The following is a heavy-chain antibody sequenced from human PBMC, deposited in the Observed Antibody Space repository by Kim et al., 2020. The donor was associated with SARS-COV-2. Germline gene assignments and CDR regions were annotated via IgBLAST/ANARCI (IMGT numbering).Heavy chain of an antibody. D-gene: IGHD6-19*01. V-gene: IGHV3-33*01. CDR2: IWYDGSNK. J-gene: IGHJ5*02. CDR3: ARERGLYSSGSWFDP. Sequence: GGSLRLSCAASGFTFSSYGMHWVRQAPGKGLEWVAVIWYDGSNKYYADSVKGRFTISRDNSKNTLYLQMNSLRAEDTAVYYCARERGLYSSGSWFDPWGQGTLVTVSS. CDR1: GFTFSSYG.